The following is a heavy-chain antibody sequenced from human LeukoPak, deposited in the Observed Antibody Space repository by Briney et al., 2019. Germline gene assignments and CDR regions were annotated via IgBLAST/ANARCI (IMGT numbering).Heavy chain of an antibody. CDR3: ARFQPIYSNSYAWFDP. CDR2: IYSDGST. J-gene: IGHJ5*02. V-gene: IGHV3-53*01. D-gene: IGHD6-6*01. CDR1: GFTVSSNY. Sequence: PGGSLRLSYAASGFTVSSNYMNWVRQAPGKGLEWVSLIYSDGSTYYADSVKGRFIISRDNSANTLYLQMNSLRAEDTAVYYCARFQPIYSNSYAWFDPWGQGTLVTVSS.